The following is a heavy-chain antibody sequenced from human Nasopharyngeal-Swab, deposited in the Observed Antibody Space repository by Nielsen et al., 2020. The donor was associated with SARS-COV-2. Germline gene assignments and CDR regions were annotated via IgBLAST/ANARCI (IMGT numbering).Heavy chain of an antibody. D-gene: IGHD5-12*01. CDR1: GFTFSSYG. J-gene: IGHJ6*03. V-gene: IGHV3-33*01. CDR3: ARGEHVDIVAHYMDV. Sequence: GESLKISCAASGFTFSSYGMHWVRQAPGKGPEWVAVIWYDGSNKYYADSVKGRFTISRDNSKNTLYLQMNSLRAEDTAVYYCARGEHVDIVAHYMDVWGKGTTVTVSS. CDR2: IWYDGSNK.